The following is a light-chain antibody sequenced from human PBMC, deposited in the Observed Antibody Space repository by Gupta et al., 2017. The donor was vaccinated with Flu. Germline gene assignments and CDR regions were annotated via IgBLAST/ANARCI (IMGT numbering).Light chain of an antibody. CDR3: QQSNSFPFT. J-gene: IGKJ3*01. V-gene: IGKV1-12*01. CDR1: RDISNW. Sequence: VGDRVTITCRASRDISNWLVWYQQKPGKAPKLLIYAASNLQSWVPSRFSGSGSGTDFTLTINSLQPEDFATYYCQQSNSFPFTFGDGTKVDIK. CDR2: AAS.